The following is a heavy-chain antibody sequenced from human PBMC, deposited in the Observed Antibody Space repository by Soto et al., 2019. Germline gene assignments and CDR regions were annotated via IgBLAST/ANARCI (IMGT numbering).Heavy chain of an antibody. CDR3: AREGDTAMVTGYYYGMDV. CDR1: GGTFSSYT. V-gene: IGHV1-69*08. D-gene: IGHD5-18*01. J-gene: IGHJ6*02. Sequence: QVQLVQSGAEVKKPGSSVKVSCKASGGTFSSYTISWVRQAPGQGLEWMGRIIPILGIANYAQKFQGRVTLTADPSTSNDYMELSSLRSEDTAVYYCAREGDTAMVTGYYYGMDVWGQGTTVTVSS. CDR2: IIPILGIA.